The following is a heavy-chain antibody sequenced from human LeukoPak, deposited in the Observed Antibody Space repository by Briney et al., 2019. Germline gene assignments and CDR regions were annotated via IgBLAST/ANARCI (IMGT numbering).Heavy chain of an antibody. V-gene: IGHV1-46*01. D-gene: IGHD6-19*01. Sequence: ASVKVSCKASGYTFTSYYMHWVRQAPGQGLEWMGIINPSGGSTSYAQKFQGRVTITRDTSASTAYMELSSLRSEDTAVYYCAREMREAVAAQRGNWFDPWGQGTLVTVSS. CDR3: AREMREAVAAQRGNWFDP. J-gene: IGHJ5*02. CDR1: GYTFTSYY. CDR2: INPSGGST.